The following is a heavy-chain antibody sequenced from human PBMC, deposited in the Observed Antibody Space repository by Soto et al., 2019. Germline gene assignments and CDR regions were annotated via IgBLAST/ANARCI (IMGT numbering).Heavy chain of an antibody. Sequence: QPGGSLRLSCAASGFTFSSYDMHWVRQATGKGLEWVSAIGTAGDTYYPGSVKGRFTISRENAKNSLSLQMNSLRAGDTAVYYCARVRAGTVDGLEYWGKGTMVSVSA. CDR3: ARVRAGTVDGLEY. V-gene: IGHV3-13*01. J-gene: IGHJ4*02. D-gene: IGHD6-19*01. CDR1: GFTFSSYD. CDR2: IGTAGDT.